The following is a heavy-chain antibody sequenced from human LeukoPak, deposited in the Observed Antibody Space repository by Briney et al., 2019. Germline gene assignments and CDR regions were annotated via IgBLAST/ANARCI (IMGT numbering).Heavy chain of an antibody. D-gene: IGHD2-21*02. CDR2: IYYSGST. CDR3: ARAPVTLPPLAFDI. CDR1: GGSISSGDYY. J-gene: IGHJ3*02. Sequence: PSQTLSLTCTVSGGSISSGDYYWSWTRQPLGKGLEWIGYIYYSGSTYYNPSLKSRVTISVDTSKNQFSLKLSSVTAADTAVYYCARAPVTLPPLAFDIWGQGTMVTVSS. V-gene: IGHV4-30-4*01.